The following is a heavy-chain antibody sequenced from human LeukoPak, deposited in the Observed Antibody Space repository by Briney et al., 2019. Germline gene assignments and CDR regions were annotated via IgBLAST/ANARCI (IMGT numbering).Heavy chain of an antibody. J-gene: IGHJ4*02. V-gene: IGHV1-18*01. CDR3: ARSLYYYGSGSYSRAYYFDY. D-gene: IGHD3-10*01. CDR2: ISTYNGNT. CDR1: GYTFTTYG. Sequence: ASVKVSCKASGYTFTTYGISWVRQATGQGLEWMGWISTYNGNTNYAQKLQGRVTMTTDTSTSTAYMELRSLRSVDTAVYYCARSLYYYGSGSYSRAYYFDYWGQGTLVTVSS.